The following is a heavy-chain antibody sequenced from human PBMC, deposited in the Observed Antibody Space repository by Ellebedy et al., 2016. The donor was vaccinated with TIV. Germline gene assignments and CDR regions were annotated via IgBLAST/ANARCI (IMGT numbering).Heavy chain of an antibody. D-gene: IGHD5-12*01. CDR1: GGSFSGYY. Sequence: SETLSLXXAVYGGSFSGYYWSWIRQPPGKGLEWIGEINHSGSTNYNPSLKSRVTISVDTSKNQFSLKLSSVTAADTAVYYCARNDGRSGYDFWDYWGQGTLVTVSS. J-gene: IGHJ4*02. CDR3: ARNDGRSGYDFWDY. CDR2: INHSGST. V-gene: IGHV4-34*01.